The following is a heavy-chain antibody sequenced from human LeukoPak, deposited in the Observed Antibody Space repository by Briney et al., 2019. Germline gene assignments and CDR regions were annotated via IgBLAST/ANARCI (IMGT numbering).Heavy chain of an antibody. CDR2: VYHSGTT. Sequence: SEPLSLTCAVSGYSISSGRYWGWTRQPPGTGLEWIGCVYHSGTTYHNPSLRSRLPIPVQTPNNQFSLNLRSVTAADTAVYYCARSLRPAGIDFWGEGSLVTVSS. CDR3: ARSLRPAGIDF. J-gene: IGHJ4*02. V-gene: IGHV4-38-2*01. CDR1: GYSISSGRY. D-gene: IGHD3-16*01.